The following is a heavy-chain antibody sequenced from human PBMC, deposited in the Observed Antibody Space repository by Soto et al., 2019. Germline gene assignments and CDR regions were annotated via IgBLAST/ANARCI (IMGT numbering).Heavy chain of an antibody. Sequence: GGSLRLSCAASGFTFSSYGLHWVRQAPGKGLEWVAVISYDGSNKYYADSVKGRFTISRDNSKNTLYLQMNSLRAEDTTVYYCAKEIVLLPPPLYGMDVWGQETTVTVSS. J-gene: IGHJ6*02. CDR2: ISYDGSNK. CDR1: GFTFSSYG. V-gene: IGHV3-30*18. CDR3: AKEIVLLPPPLYGMDV. D-gene: IGHD2-15*01.